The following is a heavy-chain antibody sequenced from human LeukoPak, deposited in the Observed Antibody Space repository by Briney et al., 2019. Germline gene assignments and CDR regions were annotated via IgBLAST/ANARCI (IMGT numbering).Heavy chain of an antibody. J-gene: IGHJ4*02. CDR2: FSSNSDYI. CDR3: ARGLCGGDCYDY. Sequence: GGSLRLSCAASGFTFSSYHINWVRQAPGKGREWVSSFSSNSDYIYYADSVKGRFTISGDNAKNSLYLQMNSLRAEDTAVYYCARGLCGGDCYDYWGQGTLVTVSS. D-gene: IGHD2-21*01. CDR1: GFTFSSYH. V-gene: IGHV3-21*01.